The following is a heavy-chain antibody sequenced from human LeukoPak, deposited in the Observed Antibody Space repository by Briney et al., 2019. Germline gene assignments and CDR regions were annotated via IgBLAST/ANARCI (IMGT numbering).Heavy chain of an antibody. Sequence: GGSPRLSCAASGFTFSSYAMHWVRQAPGKGLEWVAVISYDGSNKYYADSVKGRFAISRDNSKNTLYLQMNSLRAEDTAVYYCARDPNDRRGVITGGDYWGQGTLVTVSS. CDR3: ARDPNDRRGVITGGDY. CDR1: GFTFSSYA. CDR2: ISYDGSNK. V-gene: IGHV3-30*09. J-gene: IGHJ4*02. D-gene: IGHD3-10*01.